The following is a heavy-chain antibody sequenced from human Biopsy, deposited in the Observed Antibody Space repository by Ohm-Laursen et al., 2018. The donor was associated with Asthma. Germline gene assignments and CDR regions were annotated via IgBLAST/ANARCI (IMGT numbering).Heavy chain of an antibody. CDR1: GFTLTTYA. V-gene: IGHV3-30*03. J-gene: IGHJ6*02. D-gene: IGHD3-10*01. CDR3: ARDVVWFREVGGMDV. CDR2: ISYDGSTK. Sequence: SLRLSCAASGFTLTTYAIHWVRQAPGKGLECVAVISYDGSTKYSADSVKGRFIVSRDISKNILSLQMNSLRPEDTAVYYCARDVVWFREVGGMDVWGQGTTVTVSS.